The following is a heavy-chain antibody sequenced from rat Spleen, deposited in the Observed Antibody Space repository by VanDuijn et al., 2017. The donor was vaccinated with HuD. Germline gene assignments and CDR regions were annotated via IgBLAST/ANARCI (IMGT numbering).Heavy chain of an antibody. D-gene: IGHD1-2*01. Sequence: EVQLVESGGGLVQPGRSLKLSCAASGFIFSRSAMAWVRQTPTKGLEWVASISTGGGVTYYRDSVKGRFTISRDNAENTLYLQMDSLRSEDTATYYCARQGYYSNYIYDYWGQGVMVTVSS. J-gene: IGHJ2*01. CDR1: GFIFSRSA. V-gene: IGHV5S13*01. CDR3: ARQGYYSNYIYDY. CDR2: ISTGGGVT.